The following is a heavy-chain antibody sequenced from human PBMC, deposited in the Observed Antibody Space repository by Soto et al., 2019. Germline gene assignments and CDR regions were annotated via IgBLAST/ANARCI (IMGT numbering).Heavy chain of an antibody. V-gene: IGHV3-73*01. CDR1: GFSLSGSG. Sequence: GGSMRLSWAASGFSLSGSGMHRVRRASGKGLEWVGRIRSKANSYATAYAASVKGRFTISRDDSKNTAYLQMNSLKTEDTAVYYCTRRVRNNSSGWSDFDYWGQGT. CDR3: TRRVRNNSSGWSDFDY. J-gene: IGHJ4*02. CDR2: IRSKANSYAT. D-gene: IGHD6-19*01.